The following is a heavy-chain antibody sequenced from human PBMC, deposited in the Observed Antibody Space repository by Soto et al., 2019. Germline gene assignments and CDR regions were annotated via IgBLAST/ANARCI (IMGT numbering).Heavy chain of an antibody. CDR2: ISSSSSYI. J-gene: IGHJ3*02. CDR3: AREGGYSGYDNAFDI. CDR1: GFTFSSYS. V-gene: IGHV3-21*01. Sequence: GGSLRLSCAASGFTFSSYSMNWVRQAPGKGLEWVSSISSSSSYIYYADSVKGRFTISRDNAKNSLYLQMNSLRAEDTAVYYCAREGGYSGYDNAFDIWGQGTMVTVSS. D-gene: IGHD5-12*01.